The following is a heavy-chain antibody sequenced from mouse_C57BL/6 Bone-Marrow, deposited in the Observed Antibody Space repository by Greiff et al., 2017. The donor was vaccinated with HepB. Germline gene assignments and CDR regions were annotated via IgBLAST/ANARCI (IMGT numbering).Heavy chain of an antibody. D-gene: IGHD2-4*01. CDR2: ISNGGGST. V-gene: IGHV5-12*01. Sequence: DVMLVESGGGLVQPGGSLKLSCAASGFTFSDYYMYWVRQTPEKRLEWVAYISNGGGSTYYPDTVKGRFTISRDNAKNTLYLQMSRLKSEDTAMYYCARPGRDYDYYYAMDYWGQGTSVTVSS. J-gene: IGHJ4*01. CDR3: ARPGRDYDYYYAMDY. CDR1: GFTFSDYY.